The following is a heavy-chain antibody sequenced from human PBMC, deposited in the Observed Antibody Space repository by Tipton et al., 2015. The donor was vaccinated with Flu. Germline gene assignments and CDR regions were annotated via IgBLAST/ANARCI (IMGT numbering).Heavy chain of an antibody. CDR3: ARDGWGATSYYGLDV. Sequence: SLRLSCAASGFTFDDYVMSWVRQAPGKGLEWVSGISGSGGSAFLADSVKGRFTISRDNSKNTLFLQMNSLRPEDTAVYFCARDGWGATSYYGLDVWGQGTTVIVSS. V-gene: IGHV3-23*01. D-gene: IGHD1-26*01. CDR1: GFTFDDYV. J-gene: IGHJ6*02. CDR2: ISGSGGSA.